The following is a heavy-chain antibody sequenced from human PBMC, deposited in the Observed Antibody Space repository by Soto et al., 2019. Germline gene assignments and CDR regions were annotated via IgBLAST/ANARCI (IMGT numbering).Heavy chain of an antibody. V-gene: IGHV1-46*03. CDR3: ARDWSMIVVVPAALGAFDI. D-gene: IGHD2-2*01. CDR1: GYTFTSYY. CDR2: INPSGGST. J-gene: IGHJ3*02. Sequence: ASVKVSCKASGYTFTSYYMHWVRQAPGQGLEWMGIINPSGGSTSYAQKFQGRVTMTRDTSTSTVYMELSSLRSEDTAVYYCARDWSMIVVVPAALGAFDIWGQGTMVTVSS.